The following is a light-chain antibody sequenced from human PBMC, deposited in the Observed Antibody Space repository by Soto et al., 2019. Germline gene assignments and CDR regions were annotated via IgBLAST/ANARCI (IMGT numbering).Light chain of an antibody. V-gene: IGKV3-20*01. CDR3: QKFNNYPLT. J-gene: IGKJ3*01. CDR1: QSISSRY. CDR2: GVS. Sequence: IVLTPSPSTLSLSPGERAPLSCRASQSISSRYLAWYQQKPGQAPRLLMYGVSSRATGTPDRFSGSRSGTEFTLTISSLQPEDIATYYCQKFNNYPLTFGPGTKVDIK.